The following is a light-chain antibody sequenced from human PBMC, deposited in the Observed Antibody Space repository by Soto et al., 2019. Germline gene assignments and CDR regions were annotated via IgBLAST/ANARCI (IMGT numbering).Light chain of an antibody. CDR3: QQYSSSPVT. Sequence: EIVLTHSPGTLSLSPGESATLSCRASQSVSNNYLAWYQQKPGQAPRLVIYDASSRATGIPDRFSASGPVTDFTLTISRLDPEDFSVYFFQQYSSSPVTVGQGTKVDIK. J-gene: IGKJ1*01. CDR2: DAS. CDR1: QSVSNNY. V-gene: IGKV3-20*01.